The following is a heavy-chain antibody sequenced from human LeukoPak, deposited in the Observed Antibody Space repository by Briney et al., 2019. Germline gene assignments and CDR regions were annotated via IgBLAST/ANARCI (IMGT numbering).Heavy chain of an antibody. CDR3: ARDLVHRGPWMVYANDY. J-gene: IGHJ4*02. CDR2: ISSSSSTI. D-gene: IGHD2-8*01. Sequence: GGSLRLSCAASGFTFSSYSMNWVRQAPGKGLEWVSYISSSSSTIYYADSVEGRFTISRDNAKNSLYLQMNSLRAEDTAVYYCARDLVHRGPWMVYANDYWGQGTLVTVSS. V-gene: IGHV3-48*01. CDR1: GFTFSSYS.